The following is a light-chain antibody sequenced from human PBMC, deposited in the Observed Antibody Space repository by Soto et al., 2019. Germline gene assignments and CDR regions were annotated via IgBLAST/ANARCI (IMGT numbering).Light chain of an antibody. J-gene: IGKJ2*01. V-gene: IGKV3-11*01. Sequence: EIVLTQSPATLSLSPGERATLSCRASQSVSSFLAWYQQKPGQAPRLLMYDASIRATGTPARFSGSGSGTDFTLTVSSLEPEDFAVYYCQQRIDWPTFGQGTKLEIK. CDR1: QSVSSF. CDR2: DAS. CDR3: QQRIDWPT.